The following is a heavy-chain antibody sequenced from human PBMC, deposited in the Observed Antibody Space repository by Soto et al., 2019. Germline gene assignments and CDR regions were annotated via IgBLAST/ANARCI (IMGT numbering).Heavy chain of an antibody. CDR1: GYTFTSYV. D-gene: IGHD1-26*01. CDR2: ISAYNGNT. J-gene: IGHJ4*02. CDR3: AKRAPWELDYFDY. V-gene: IGHV1-18*04. Sequence: GASVKVACKACGYTFTSYVVSWLLQAPGQGLEWMGWISAYNGNTNYAQKLQGRVTMTTDTSTSTAYMELRSLRAEDTAVYYCAKRAPWELDYFDYWGQGTLVTVS.